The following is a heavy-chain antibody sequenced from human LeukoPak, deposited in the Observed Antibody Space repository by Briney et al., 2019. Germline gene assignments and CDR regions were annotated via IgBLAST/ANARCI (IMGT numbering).Heavy chain of an antibody. CDR2: ISNDGSEK. D-gene: IGHD3-22*01. Sequence: GGSLTLSCAASGFTFSTYAMHWVRQAPGRGLECVAVISNDGSEKNYPDSVKGRFTISRDNSENTLYLQVDSLRAEDTAVYCCARGTYYYDINGFYSGGLGYWGQGTLVTVSS. J-gene: IGHJ4*02. CDR1: GFTFSTYA. V-gene: IGHV3-30*03. CDR3: ARGTYYYDINGFYSGGLGY.